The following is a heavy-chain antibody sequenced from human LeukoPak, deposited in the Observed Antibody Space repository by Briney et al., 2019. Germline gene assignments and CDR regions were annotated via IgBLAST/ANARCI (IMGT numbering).Heavy chain of an antibody. CDR2: IYYSGST. CDR1: GGSISSHY. Sequence: SETLSLTCTVSGGSISSHYWSWIRQPPGKGLEWIGYIYYSGSTNYNPSLKSRVTISVDTSKNQFSLKLSSVTAADTAVYYCARSQLPGPYYYGMDVWGQGTTVTVSS. J-gene: IGHJ6*02. CDR3: ARSQLPGPYYYGMDV. D-gene: IGHD2-2*01. V-gene: IGHV4-59*08.